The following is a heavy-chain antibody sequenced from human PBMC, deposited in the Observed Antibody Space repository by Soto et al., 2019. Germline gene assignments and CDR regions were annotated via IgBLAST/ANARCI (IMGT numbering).Heavy chain of an antibody. V-gene: IGHV4-59*12. CDR3: ARDPAP. J-gene: IGHJ5*02. Sequence: PSETLSLTCTVSGGSISSYYCMWIRQHPGKGLEWIGYLYNGRSTNYNPSLKSRVTISVDTSKNQCSLKLTSVTAADTAVYYCARDPAPWGQGTLVTVSS. CDR2: LYNGRST. CDR1: GGSISSYY.